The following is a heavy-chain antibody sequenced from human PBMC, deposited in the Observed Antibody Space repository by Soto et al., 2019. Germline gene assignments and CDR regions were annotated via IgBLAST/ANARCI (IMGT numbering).Heavy chain of an antibody. V-gene: IGHV3-15*01. CDR2: IKSKTDGGTT. Sequence: PGGSLRLSCAASGFTFSNAWMSWVRQAPGKGLEWVGRIKSKTDGGTTDYAAPVKGRFTISRDDSKNTLYLQMNSLKTEDTAVYYCTTDPSASYYDFWSGYLLDYWGQGTLVTVSS. CDR3: TTDPSASYYDFWSGYLLDY. D-gene: IGHD3-3*01. CDR1: GFTFSNAW. J-gene: IGHJ4*02.